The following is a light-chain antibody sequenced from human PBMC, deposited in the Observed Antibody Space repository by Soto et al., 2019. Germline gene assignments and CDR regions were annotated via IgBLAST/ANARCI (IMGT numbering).Light chain of an antibody. Sequence: QSALTQPASVSGSPGQSITISCTGTSSDGGGYNYVSWYQQHPGKAPKLLIYEVSNRPSGVSNRFSGSKSGNTASLTISGLQAEDEADYYGSSYTSSSTLVVFGTGTKLTVL. CDR2: EVS. J-gene: IGLJ1*01. CDR1: SSDGGGYNY. CDR3: SSYTSSSTLVV. V-gene: IGLV2-14*01.